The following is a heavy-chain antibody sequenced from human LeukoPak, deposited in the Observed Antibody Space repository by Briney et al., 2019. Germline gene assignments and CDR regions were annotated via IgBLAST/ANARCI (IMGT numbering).Heavy chain of an antibody. CDR3: ARDDCGDACYPGGY. CDR1: GYIFTKYV. D-gene: IGHD2-21*02. J-gene: IGHJ4*02. CDR2: IKAGNRDT. Sequence: ASVKVSFKSSGYIFTKYVVHWLRQAPGQRPEWMGWIKAGNRDTKYSQNFQDRLTINRDTSASTVYMEVSSLTSEDTALYYCARDDCGDACYPGGYWGQGTLVTVSS. V-gene: IGHV1-3*01.